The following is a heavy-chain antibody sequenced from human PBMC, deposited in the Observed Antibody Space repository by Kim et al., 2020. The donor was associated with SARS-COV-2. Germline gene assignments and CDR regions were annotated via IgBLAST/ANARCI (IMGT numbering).Heavy chain of an antibody. CDR3: AREGGSLDY. V-gene: IGHV3-21*01. Sequence: SYIYYADSVKGRFTISRDNAKNSLYLQMNSLRAEDTAVYYCAREGGSLDYWGQGTLVTVSS. J-gene: IGHJ4*02. D-gene: IGHD3-10*01. CDR2: SYI.